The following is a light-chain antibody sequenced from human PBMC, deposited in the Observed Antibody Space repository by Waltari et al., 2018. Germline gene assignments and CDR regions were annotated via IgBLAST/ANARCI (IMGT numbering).Light chain of an antibody. CDR2: DVS. Sequence: QSALTQPASVSGSPGQSIPISCYGTSSYIGFYNYVSWYQHHPGKAPKLMLYDVSQRPSGVSDRFSGSNSGNTSSLTIAGIQAEDESDYYCNSYTCSSSWVFGGGTKVTVL. CDR3: NSYTCSSSWV. CDR1: SSYIGFYNY. J-gene: IGLJ3*02. V-gene: IGLV2-14*03.